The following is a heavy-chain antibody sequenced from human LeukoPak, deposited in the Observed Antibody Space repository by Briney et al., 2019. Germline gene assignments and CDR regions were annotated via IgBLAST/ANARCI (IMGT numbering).Heavy chain of an antibody. CDR1: GYTLTELS. V-gene: IGHV1-24*01. D-gene: IGHD6-6*01. CDR2: FDPEDGET. CDR3: ATGMSIAAHSFDY. Sequence: ASVKVSCKVSGYTLTELSMHWVRQAPGKGVEWMGGFDPEDGETIYAQKFQGRVTMTEDTSTDTAYMELSSLRSEDTAVYYCATGMSIAAHSFDYWGQGTLVTVSS. J-gene: IGHJ4*02.